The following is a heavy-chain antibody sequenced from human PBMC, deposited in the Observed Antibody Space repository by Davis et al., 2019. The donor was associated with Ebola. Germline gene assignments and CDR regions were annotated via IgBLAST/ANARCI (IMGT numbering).Heavy chain of an antibody. V-gene: IGHV4-34*01. CDR2: INHRGST. J-gene: IGHJ4*02. CDR3: AGIAATGSY. Sequence: SETLSLTCAVYGGSFSGYYWTWIRQPPGKGKGLEWIGEINHRGSTNYNPSLKSRVTISVDTSKNQFSLKLTSVTAADTAVYSCAGIAATGSYWGQGALVTVSS. CDR1: GGSFSGYY. D-gene: IGHD6-13*01.